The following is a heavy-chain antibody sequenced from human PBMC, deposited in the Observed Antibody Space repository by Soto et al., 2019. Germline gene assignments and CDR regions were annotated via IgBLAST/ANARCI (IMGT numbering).Heavy chain of an antibody. V-gene: IGHV1-69*06. CDR3: ARRDTSGFLRYFDN. D-gene: IGHD3-3*01. Sequence: ASVKVSCKASGGTLSSFINYPINWVRQAPGQGLEWMGGIVPNVGTVNYSQKFQGRVTITADKSTGTAYMEVSSLRSEDTALYYCARRDTSGFLRYFDNWGQGTLVTVSS. CDR2: IVPNVGTV. J-gene: IGHJ4*02. CDR1: GGTLSSFINYP.